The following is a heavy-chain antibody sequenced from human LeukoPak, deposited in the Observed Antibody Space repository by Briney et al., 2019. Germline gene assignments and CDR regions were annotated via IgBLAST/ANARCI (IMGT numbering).Heavy chain of an antibody. CDR1: GFTFSSYW. CDR2: IHRDGSEK. D-gene: IGHD6-13*01. Sequence: GGSLRLSCTASGFTFSSYWMTWVRQAPGKGLEWVANIHRDGSEKNYVDSVRGRFTISRDNAENSLYLQMDSLRAEDTAVYYCARDSSSSGGMDVWGQGTTVTVSS. V-gene: IGHV3-7*01. J-gene: IGHJ6*02. CDR3: ARDSSSSGGMDV.